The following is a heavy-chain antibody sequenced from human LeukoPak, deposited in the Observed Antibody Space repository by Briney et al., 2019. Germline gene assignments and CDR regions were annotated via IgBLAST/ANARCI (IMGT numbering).Heavy chain of an antibody. CDR3: ARDGSGEYDY. CDR2: ISSSSSYI. V-gene: IGHV3-21*01. Sequence: PGGSLRLSCAASGFTFSSYSMTWVRQAPGKGLEWVSSISSSSSYIYYADSVKGRFTISRDNAKNSLYLQMNSLRAEDTAVYYCARDGSGEYDYWGQGTLVTVSS. CDR1: GFTFSSYS. D-gene: IGHD2-15*01. J-gene: IGHJ4*02.